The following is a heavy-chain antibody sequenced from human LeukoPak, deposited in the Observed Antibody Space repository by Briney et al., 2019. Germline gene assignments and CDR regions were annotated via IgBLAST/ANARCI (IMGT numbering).Heavy chain of an antibody. D-gene: IGHD5-12*01. J-gene: IGHJ4*02. CDR2: ISRSGSTK. CDR1: GFTFSDYN. V-gene: IGHV3-11*01. CDR3: ARGSGYDVTLVFDY. Sequence: GGSLRLFCGASGFTFSDYNMRWIRQAPGKGLEWVSSISRSGSTKYYADSVKGRFTISRDNAKNSLYLQMNSLRAEDTALYYCARGSGYDVTLVFDYWGQGTLVTVSS.